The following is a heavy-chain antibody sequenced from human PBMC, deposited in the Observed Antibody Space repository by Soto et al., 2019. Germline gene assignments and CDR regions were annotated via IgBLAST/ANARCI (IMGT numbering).Heavy chain of an antibody. CDR3: ARLYGSGQWNWFDP. V-gene: IGHV5-51*01. CDR1: GYSFISYW. Sequence: GESLKISCKGSGYSFISYWIGWVRQMPGRGLEWMGIIYPHDSDTRYSPSFQGQVTISADKSISTAYLQWSSLKASDSAMYYCARLYGSGQWNWFDPSGQGTLVTVSS. CDR2: IYPHDSDT. D-gene: IGHD3-10*01. J-gene: IGHJ5*02.